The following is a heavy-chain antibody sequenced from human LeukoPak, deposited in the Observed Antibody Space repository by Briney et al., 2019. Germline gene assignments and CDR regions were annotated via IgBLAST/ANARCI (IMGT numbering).Heavy chain of an antibody. V-gene: IGHV3-7*03. Sequence: GGSLRLSCAASGFALSSHWMTWVRQVPGRGPEWVANVNRDGSETYYLDSVKGRFTISKDNAKNSLYLQMNSLRAEDTAVYYCAKDTTRQWLDLYYYYGMDVWGQGTTVTVSS. D-gene: IGHD6-19*01. CDR1: GFALSSHW. CDR3: AKDTTRQWLDLYYYYGMDV. J-gene: IGHJ6*02. CDR2: VNRDGSET.